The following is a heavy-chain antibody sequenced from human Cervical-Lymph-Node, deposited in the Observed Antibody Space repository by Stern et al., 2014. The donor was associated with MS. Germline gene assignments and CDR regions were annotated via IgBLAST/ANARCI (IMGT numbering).Heavy chain of an antibody. CDR1: GYTFTSYW. J-gene: IGHJ4*02. Sequence: MQLVQSGPEVKRPGESLKISCQASGYTFTSYWIGWVRQMPGQGLEWTEIIFPGGSDIRYSPSFQGQVTTSADKSSSTASLQWNNLKASDTAIYYCARQRYFDYWGQGTLVTVSS. V-gene: IGHV5-51*01. CDR2: IFPGGSDI. CDR3: ARQRYFDY.